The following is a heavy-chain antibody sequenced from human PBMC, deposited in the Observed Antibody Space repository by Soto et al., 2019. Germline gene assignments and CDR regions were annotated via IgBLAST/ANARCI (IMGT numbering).Heavy chain of an antibody. CDR3: ARDQYSSSWYDSYYYYGMDV. J-gene: IGHJ6*02. Sequence: XSVKVSCQASGYTFTCYYMHWARQAPGQGLEWMGWINPNSGGTNYAQKFQGWVTMTRDTSISTAYMELSSLRSDDTAVYYCARDQYSSSWYDSYYYYGMDVWGQGNTVTVSS. V-gene: IGHV1-2*04. CDR1: GYTFTCYY. CDR2: INPNSGGT. D-gene: IGHD6-13*01.